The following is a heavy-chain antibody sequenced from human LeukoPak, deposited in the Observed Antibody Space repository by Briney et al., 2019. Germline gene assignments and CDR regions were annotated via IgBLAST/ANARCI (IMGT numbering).Heavy chain of an antibody. V-gene: IGHV4-31*03. Sequence: PSQTLSLTCSVSGGSISSGVYYWSWIRQHPGKGMEWIGYIYDSGSTYYNPSLKSRVTISVDTSKTQFSLRLNSVTAADTAVYCCGSLKMAGSYFDCWGQGTLVTVSS. CDR3: GSLKMAGSYFDC. J-gene: IGHJ4*02. CDR1: GGSISSGVYY. D-gene: IGHD5-24*01. CDR2: IYDSGST.